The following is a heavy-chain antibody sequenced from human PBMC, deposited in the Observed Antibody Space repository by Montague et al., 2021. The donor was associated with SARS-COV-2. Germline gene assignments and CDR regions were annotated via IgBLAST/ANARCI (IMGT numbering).Heavy chain of an antibody. Sequence: SETLSLTCTVSGASISSSSYYWGWIRQPPGKGLEWIGSIYYSGSTYYNPSLKSRVTISVDTSKNQFSLKLSSVTAADTAVYYCARVGRQQLVRLSGMDVWGPGTPVTVSS. CDR2: IYYSGST. CDR3: ARVGRQQLVRLSGMDV. D-gene: IGHD6-13*01. J-gene: IGHJ6*02. V-gene: IGHV4-39*07. CDR1: GASISSSSYY.